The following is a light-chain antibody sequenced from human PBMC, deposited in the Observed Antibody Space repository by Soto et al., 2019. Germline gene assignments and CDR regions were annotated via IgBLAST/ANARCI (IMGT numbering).Light chain of an antibody. J-gene: IGKJ1*01. CDR1: QNINTF. CDR2: SAS. CDR3: QQTFNTPLT. V-gene: IGKV1-39*01. Sequence: DIQMTQSPSSLSASVGDRITITCRASQNINTFLNWYQQKPGRAPNLLISSASISLSGVPSRFTGSGSGTECTLTVSSMQPEDFATYYCQQTFNTPLTFGQGTRVETK.